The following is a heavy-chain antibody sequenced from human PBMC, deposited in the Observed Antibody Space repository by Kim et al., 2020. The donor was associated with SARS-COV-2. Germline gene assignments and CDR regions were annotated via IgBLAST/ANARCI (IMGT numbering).Heavy chain of an antibody. D-gene: IGHD6-13*01. V-gene: IGHV3-9*01. CDR3: TTSATGYSSSWAPDY. Sequence: ADSVKGRFTISRDNAKNSLDLQMNNLRVEDTALYYCTTSATGYSSSWAPDYWGQGTLVTVSS. J-gene: IGHJ4*02.